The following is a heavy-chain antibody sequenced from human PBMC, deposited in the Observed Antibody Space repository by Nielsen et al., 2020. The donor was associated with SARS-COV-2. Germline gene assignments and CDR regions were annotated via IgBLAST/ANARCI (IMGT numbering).Heavy chain of an antibody. CDR2: MNTKTGDP. V-gene: IGHV7-4-1*02. CDR1: GYTFSHYV. D-gene: IGHD3-10*01. J-gene: IGHJ5*02. Sequence: ASVKVSCKASGYTFSHYVINWMRQAPGQGLEWLGWMNTKTGDPMYAQGFTGRFVFSLDSSVSTAYLHISGLKPEDTAVYYCARGGIALVRGTPERFDPWGQGTLVTVSS. CDR3: ARGGIALVRGTPERFDP.